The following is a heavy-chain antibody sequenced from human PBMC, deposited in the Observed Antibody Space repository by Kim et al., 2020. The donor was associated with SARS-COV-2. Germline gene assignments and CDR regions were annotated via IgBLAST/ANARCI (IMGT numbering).Heavy chain of an antibody. V-gene: IGHV1-2*02. CDR1: GYTFTGYY. Sequence: ASVKVSCKASGYTFTGYYMHWVRQAPGQGLEWMGWINPNSGGTNYAQKFQGRVTMTRDTSISTAYMELSRLRSDDTAVYYCARERYCSSTSCSHDAFDIWGQGTMVTVSS. J-gene: IGHJ3*02. CDR3: ARERYCSSTSCSHDAFDI. CDR2: INPNSGGT. D-gene: IGHD2-2*01.